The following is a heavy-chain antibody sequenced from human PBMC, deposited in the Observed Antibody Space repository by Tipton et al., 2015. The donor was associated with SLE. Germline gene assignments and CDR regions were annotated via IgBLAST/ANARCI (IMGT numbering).Heavy chain of an antibody. Sequence: GSLRLSCAASGFTFSSYSMNWVRQAPGKGLEWVSSISSSSSYIYYADSVKGRFTISRDNAKNSLYLQMNSLRAEDTAVYYCAIEPSPYSSSWNSPTFDYWGQGTLVPVSS. CDR2: ISSSSSYI. D-gene: IGHD6-13*01. CDR3: AIEPSPYSSSWNSPTFDY. J-gene: IGHJ4*02. V-gene: IGHV3-21*03. CDR1: GFTFSSYS.